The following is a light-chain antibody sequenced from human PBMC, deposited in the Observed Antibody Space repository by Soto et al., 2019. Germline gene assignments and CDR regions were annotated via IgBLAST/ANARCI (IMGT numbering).Light chain of an antibody. CDR3: QQNAITPPWT. CDR2: AAS. CDR1: QSVSRS. V-gene: IGKV1-39*01. Sequence: QLTQSPSSLSASVGDRVIITCRASQSVSRSLNWYQQKPGQPPKLLLYAASTLHSGVPSRFSGSGSGTEFTLTISSLRPEDFATYYCQQNAITPPWTFGQGTKVEVK. J-gene: IGKJ1*01.